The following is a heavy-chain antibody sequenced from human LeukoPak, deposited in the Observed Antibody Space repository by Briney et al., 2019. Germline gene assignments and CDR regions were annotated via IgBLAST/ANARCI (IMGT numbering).Heavy chain of an antibody. Sequence: GGSLRLSCAASGFTFDDYAMHWVRQAPGKGLEWVSGISWNSGSIGYADSVKGRFTISRDNAKNSLYLQMNSLRAEDTALYYCARSGLAYYYDSSGLYYWGQGTLVTVSS. CDR1: GFTFDDYA. CDR3: ARSGLAYYYDSSGLYY. D-gene: IGHD3-22*01. J-gene: IGHJ4*02. CDR2: ISWNSGSI. V-gene: IGHV3-9*01.